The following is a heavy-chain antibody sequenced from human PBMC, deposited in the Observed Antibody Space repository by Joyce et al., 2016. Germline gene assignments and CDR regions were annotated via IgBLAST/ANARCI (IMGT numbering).Heavy chain of an antibody. CDR3: ARGVRGLQQQRWLDP. D-gene: IGHD5-24*01. Sequence: QVQLQQWGAGLLKPSETLSLTCGVYGGSFSDYYWSWIRQPPGKGLEWIGEINHSGRTDYNPSLKSRVTISIDTSKNQFSLKLNSVTAADTAVYYCARGVRGLQQQRWLDPWGQGTLVTVSS. CDR1: GGSFSDYY. CDR2: INHSGRT. V-gene: IGHV4-34*01. J-gene: IGHJ5*02.